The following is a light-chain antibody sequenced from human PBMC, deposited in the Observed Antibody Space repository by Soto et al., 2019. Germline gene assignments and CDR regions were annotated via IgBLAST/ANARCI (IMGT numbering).Light chain of an antibody. J-gene: IGKJ5*01. V-gene: IGKV3-11*01. CDR3: QQRHNWPIT. CDR1: QTIRGL. CDR2: DTS. Sequence: EIVLTQSPATLSLSPGERATHSCRTSQTIRGLLNWYQQRPGQAPRLLIYDTSNRATDIPARFSGSGSGTDFILTIISLDPEDFGVYFCQQRHNWPITFGQGTRLDIK.